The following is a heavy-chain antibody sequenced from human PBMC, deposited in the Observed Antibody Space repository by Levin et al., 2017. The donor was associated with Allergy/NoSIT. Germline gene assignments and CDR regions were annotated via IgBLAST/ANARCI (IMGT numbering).Heavy chain of an antibody. V-gene: IGHV3-30*03. CDR1: ALTLKSYG. D-gene: IGHD1-26*01. CDR3: ATGGGIVEARYFDY. Sequence: GESLKISCTASALTLKSYGINWVRQAPGKGLEWVAGTSFDGSLEFYRESVRGRFSISRDNSKNTLYLQMNSLRAEDTAVYYCATGGGIVEARYFDYWGQGTLVTVSS. CDR2: TSFDGSLE. J-gene: IGHJ4*02.